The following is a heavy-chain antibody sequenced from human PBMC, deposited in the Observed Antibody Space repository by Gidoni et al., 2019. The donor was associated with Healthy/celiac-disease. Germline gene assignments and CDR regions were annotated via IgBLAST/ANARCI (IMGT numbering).Heavy chain of an antibody. D-gene: IGHD4-17*01. J-gene: IGHJ3*02. CDR2: IITIFGTA. CDR3: ATASTTVTTVGQDAFDI. CDR1: GGPFSSYA. Sequence: QVQLVQSGAEVKKPGSSVKVSCKASGGPFSSYAISWVRQAPGQGLEWMGGIITIFGTANYAQKFQGRVTITADESTSTAYMELSSLRSEDTAVYYCATASTTVTTVGQDAFDIWGQGTMVTVSS. V-gene: IGHV1-69*01.